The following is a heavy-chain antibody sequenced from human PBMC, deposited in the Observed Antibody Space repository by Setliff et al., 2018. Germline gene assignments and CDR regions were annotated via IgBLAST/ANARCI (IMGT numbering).Heavy chain of an antibody. J-gene: IGHJ5*01. CDR3: ARLVRYCTRTACQKVAGVES. V-gene: IGHV1-18*01. CDR1: GYTFTDYG. CDR2: ISPYSGNT. Sequence: ASVKVSCKASGYTFTDYGVTWVRQAPGQGLEWVGWISPYSGNTYYAPKFQDRITMTTDTSTSTAYLEFKSLRSDDTAVYYCARLVRYCTRTACQKVAGVESWGQGTLVTVSS. D-gene: IGHD1-26*01.